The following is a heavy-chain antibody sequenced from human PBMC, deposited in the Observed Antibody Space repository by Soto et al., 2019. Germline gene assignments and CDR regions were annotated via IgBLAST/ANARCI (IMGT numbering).Heavy chain of an antibody. J-gene: IGHJ4*02. Sequence: QVQLVQSGAEVKKPGSSVKVSCKASGGTFSSYTISWVRQAPGQGLEWMGRAIPILGIANYAQKFEGRVTITADKSTSTAYMELSSLRSEDTAVYYCARDRGCSGGSCYSSYWGQGTLVTVSS. CDR2: AIPILGIA. V-gene: IGHV1-69*08. CDR3: ARDRGCSGGSCYSSY. D-gene: IGHD2-15*01. CDR1: GGTFSSYT.